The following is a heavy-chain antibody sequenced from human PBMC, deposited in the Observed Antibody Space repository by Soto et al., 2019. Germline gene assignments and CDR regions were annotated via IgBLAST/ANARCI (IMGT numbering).Heavy chain of an antibody. V-gene: IGHV3-23*01. D-gene: IGHD2-21*01. J-gene: IGHJ3*02. CDR3: AKDGGWGYDAFDI. CDR1: GFTFSSYA. Sequence: EVQLLESGGGLVQPGGSLRLSCAASGFTFSSYAMSWVRQAPGKGLEWISAISGSGGSTYYADSVKGRFTISRDNSKNTLGLQMSSLRGEDTAVYYCAKDGGWGYDAFDIWGQGTMVTVSS. CDR2: ISGSGGST.